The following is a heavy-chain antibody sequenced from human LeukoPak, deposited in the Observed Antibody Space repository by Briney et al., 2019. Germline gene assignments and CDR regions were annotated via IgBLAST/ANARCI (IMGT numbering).Heavy chain of an antibody. V-gene: IGHV4-38-2*01. CDR2: ISHSGST. J-gene: IGHJ4*02. D-gene: IGHD3-10*01. Sequence: SETLSLTCAVSGSSISRGYYWGWIRQPPGKGLEWIGSISHSGSTYYNPSLKSRVTISVDTSKNQFSLELSSVTAEDTAVYYWARHGYDYASGTYSWGQGTLVTVSS. CDR1: GSSISRGYY. CDR3: ARHGYDYASGTYS.